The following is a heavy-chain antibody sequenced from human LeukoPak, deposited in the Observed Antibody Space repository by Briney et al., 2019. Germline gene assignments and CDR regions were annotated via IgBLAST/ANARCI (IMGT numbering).Heavy chain of an antibody. CDR3: ASLPIDSSTGTFGWFDP. V-gene: IGHV4-59*01. D-gene: IGHD1-14*01. Sequence: SETLSLTCTVSGGSISSDHWTWIRQPPGKGLEWIARISYSGSTYYNPSLKSRVTISLDSSKNQFSLRLSSVTPADTAAYYCASLPIDSSTGTFGWFDPWGQGTLVTVSS. CDR2: ISYSGST. CDR1: GGSISSDH. J-gene: IGHJ5*02.